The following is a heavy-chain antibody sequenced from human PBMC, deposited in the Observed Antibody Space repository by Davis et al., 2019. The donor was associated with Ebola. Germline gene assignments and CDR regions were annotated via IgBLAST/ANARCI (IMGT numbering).Heavy chain of an antibody. D-gene: IGHD4-17*01. Sequence: MPSETLSLTCAVYGGSFSGYYWSWIRQPPGKGLEWIGEINHSGSTNYNPSLKSRVTISVDTSKNQFSLKLSSVTAADTAVYYCARSLAYGDYWFDPWGQGTLVTVSS. CDR3: ARSLAYGDYWFDP. J-gene: IGHJ5*02. CDR1: GGSFSGYY. V-gene: IGHV4-34*09. CDR2: INHSGST.